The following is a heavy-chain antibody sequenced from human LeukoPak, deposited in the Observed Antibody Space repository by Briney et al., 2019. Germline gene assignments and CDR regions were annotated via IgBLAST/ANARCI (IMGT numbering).Heavy chain of an antibody. V-gene: IGHV3-48*01. CDR2: ISSSSSTI. CDR1: GFTFSSYS. CDR3: ARDEAYSGYERDLDY. D-gene: IGHD5-12*01. J-gene: IGHJ4*02. Sequence: ESGGGLVQPGGSLRLSCAASGFTFSSYSMNWVRQAPGKGLEWVSYISSSSSTIYYADSVKGRFTISRDNAKNSLYLQMNSLRAEDTAVYYCARDEAYSGYERDLDYWGQGTLVTVSS.